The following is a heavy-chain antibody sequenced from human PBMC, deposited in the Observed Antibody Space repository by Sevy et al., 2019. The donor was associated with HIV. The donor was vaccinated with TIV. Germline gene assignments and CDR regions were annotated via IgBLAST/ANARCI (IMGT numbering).Heavy chain of an antibody. D-gene: IGHD3-10*01. J-gene: IGHJ4*02. V-gene: IGHV3-30-3*01. CDR1: GFTFSSYA. Sequence: GGSLRLSCAASGFTFSSYAMHWVRQAPGKGLEWVAVISYDGSNKYYADSVKGRFTISRDNSKNTLYLQMNSLRAEDTAVYYCARESSTMVRGVPGPPGYWGQGTLVTVSS. CDR3: ARESSTMVRGVPGPPGY. CDR2: ISYDGSNK.